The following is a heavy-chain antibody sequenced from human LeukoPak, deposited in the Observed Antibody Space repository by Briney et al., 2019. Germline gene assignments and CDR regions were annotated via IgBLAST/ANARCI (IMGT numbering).Heavy chain of an antibody. Sequence: SVKVSCKASGGTFSSYAISWVRQAPGQGLEWMGGIIPIFGTANYAQKFQGRVTITADKSTRTAYMELSSLRSEDTAVYYCARGLSRVVVVVAATAYYYYGMDVWGKGTTVTVSS. V-gene: IGHV1-69*06. D-gene: IGHD2-15*01. J-gene: IGHJ6*04. CDR1: GGTFSSYA. CDR2: IIPIFGTA. CDR3: ARGLSRVVVVVAATAYYYYGMDV.